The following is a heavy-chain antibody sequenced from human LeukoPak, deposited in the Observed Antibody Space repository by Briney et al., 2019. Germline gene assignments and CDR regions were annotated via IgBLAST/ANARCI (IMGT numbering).Heavy chain of an antibody. V-gene: IGHV4-39*01. CDR3: ASRNDILTGYVFDF. CDR1: GGSVSSSIYY. CDR2: IYYSGST. D-gene: IGHD3-9*01. Sequence: SETLSLTCTVSGGSVSSSIYYWGWIRQPPGKGLEWIGSIYYSGSTSYNPSLKSRVTISVDTSKNQFSLKLTSGTAADTAVYYCASRNDILTGYVFDFWGQGTLVTVSS. J-gene: IGHJ4*02.